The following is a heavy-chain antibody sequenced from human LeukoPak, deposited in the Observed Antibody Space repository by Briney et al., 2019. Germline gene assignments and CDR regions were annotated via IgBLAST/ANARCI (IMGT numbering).Heavy chain of an antibody. CDR3: ARDRLINWFDP. Sequence: SETLSLTCTVSGGSISSYYWSWIRQPPGKGLEWIGYIYYSGSTNYNPSLKSRVTISVDTSKNQFSLKLSSVTAADTAVYYCARDRLINWFDPWSQGTLVTVSS. CDR1: GGSISSYY. J-gene: IGHJ5*02. CDR2: IYYSGST. V-gene: IGHV4-59*01. D-gene: IGHD3-16*01.